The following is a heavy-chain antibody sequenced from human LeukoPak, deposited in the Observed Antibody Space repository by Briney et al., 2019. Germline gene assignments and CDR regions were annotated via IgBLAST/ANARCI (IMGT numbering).Heavy chain of an antibody. D-gene: IGHD3-9*01. J-gene: IGHJ3*02. Sequence: ASVKVSCKASGHTFTSYGISWVRQAPGQGLEWMGWISAYNGNTNYAQKLQGRVTMTTDTSTSTAYMELRSLRSDDTAVYYCARDYNPYYDILTGYYAFDIWGQGTMVTVSS. V-gene: IGHV1-18*01. CDR3: ARDYNPYYDILTGYYAFDI. CDR1: GHTFTSYG. CDR2: ISAYNGNT.